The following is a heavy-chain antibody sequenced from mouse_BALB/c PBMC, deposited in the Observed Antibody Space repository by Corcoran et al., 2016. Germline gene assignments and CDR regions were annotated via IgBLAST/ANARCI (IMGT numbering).Heavy chain of an antibody. Sequence: QVQLQQSGAELVKPGASVKLSCKASGYTFTSYDINWVRQRPEQGLEWIGWIFPGDGSTKYNEKFKGKATLTTDKSSSTAYMQLSRLTSEDSAVYFWARRDYYYGSSWYFDVWGAGTTVTVSS. V-gene: IGHV1-85*01. D-gene: IGHD1-1*01. J-gene: IGHJ1*01. CDR1: GYTFTSYD. CDR3: ARRDYYYGSSWYFDV. CDR2: IFPGDGST.